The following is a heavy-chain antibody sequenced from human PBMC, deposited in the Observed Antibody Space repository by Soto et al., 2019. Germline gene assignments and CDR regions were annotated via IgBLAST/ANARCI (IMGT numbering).Heavy chain of an antibody. CDR1: GYTFTSYG. CDR2: ISAYNGNT. CDR3: ARVPLQDSGLDYYSMDV. V-gene: IGHV1-18*01. J-gene: IGHJ6*02. D-gene: IGHD1-26*01. Sequence: QVQLVQSGAEVKKPGASVKVSCKASGYTFTSYGISWVRQAPGQGLEWMGWISAYNGNTNYAQKLQGRVTMTTDTCTSTAYMELRSLRSDDTAVYYCARVPLQDSGLDYYSMDVWGQGTTVTVSS.